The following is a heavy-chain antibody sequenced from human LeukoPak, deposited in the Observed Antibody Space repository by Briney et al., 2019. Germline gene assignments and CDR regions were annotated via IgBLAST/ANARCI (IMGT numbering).Heavy chain of an antibody. CDR1: GYTFTFYY. CDR2: INPNSGGT. CDR3: AKSRTYTGYDAFDN. J-gene: IGHJ4*02. V-gene: IGHV1-2*02. Sequence: ASVTVSCKTSGYTFTFYYMHWVRQAPGQGLEWMGWINPNSGGTNYAQKFQGRVTLTSDTSISTAYMELSRLTSDDTAMYYCAKSRTYTGYDAFDNWGQGTLVTVSS. D-gene: IGHD5-12*01.